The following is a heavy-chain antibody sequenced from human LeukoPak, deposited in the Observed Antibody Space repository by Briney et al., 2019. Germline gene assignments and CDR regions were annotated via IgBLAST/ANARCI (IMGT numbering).Heavy chain of an antibody. D-gene: IGHD1-26*01. V-gene: IGHV3-23*01. CDR3: ARVPRYSGSYYYYYYYMDV. CDR1: GFTFSSYA. Sequence: PGGSLRLSCAASGFTFSSYAMSWVRQAPGKGLEWVSAISGSGGSTYYADSVKGRFTIARDNSKNTLYLQMNSLRAEDTAVYYCARVPRYSGSYYYYYYYMDVWGKGTTVTISS. CDR2: ISGSGGST. J-gene: IGHJ6*03.